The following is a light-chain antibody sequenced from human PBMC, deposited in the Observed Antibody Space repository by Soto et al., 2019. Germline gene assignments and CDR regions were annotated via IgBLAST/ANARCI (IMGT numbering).Light chain of an antibody. V-gene: IGKV3-15*01. J-gene: IGKJ1*01. CDR1: QSVSSN. CDR3: QQYNNWPPRT. Sequence: EVMMKMSASTLSVSPRERAALSCRASQSVSSNLAWYQQKPGQAPRLLIYGASTRATGIPARFSGSGSGTEFTLTISSLQSEDFAVYYCQQYNNWPPRTFGQGGKVAIK. CDR2: GAS.